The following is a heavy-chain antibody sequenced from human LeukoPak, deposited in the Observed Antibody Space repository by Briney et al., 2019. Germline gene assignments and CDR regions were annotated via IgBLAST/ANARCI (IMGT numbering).Heavy chain of an antibody. V-gene: IGHV1-46*01. CDR2: ISPSGGST. J-gene: IGHJ5*02. CDR3: ARDNSARDEAWWFNP. D-gene: IGHD5-24*01. CDR1: GYTFTRYY. Sequence: ASVKVSCKAFGYTFTRYYMHWVRQAPGQGPEWMGVISPSGGSTTYAQKFQGRVTLTRDMSTSTDYLELSSLRSEDTAVYYCARDNSARDEAWWFNPWGQGTLVTVSS.